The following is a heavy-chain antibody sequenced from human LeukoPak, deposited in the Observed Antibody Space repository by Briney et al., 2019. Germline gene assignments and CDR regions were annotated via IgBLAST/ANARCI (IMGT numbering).Heavy chain of an antibody. D-gene: IGHD6-13*01. Sequence: ASVKVSCKASGYTFTSYGISWVRQAPGQGLEWMGWISAYSGNTNYAQKLQGRVTMTTDTSTSTAYMELRSLRSDDTAVYYCARTTVRYSSSWYEDYWGQGTLVTVSS. CDR2: ISAYSGNT. CDR3: ARTTVRYSSSWYEDY. V-gene: IGHV1-18*01. CDR1: GYTFTSYG. J-gene: IGHJ4*02.